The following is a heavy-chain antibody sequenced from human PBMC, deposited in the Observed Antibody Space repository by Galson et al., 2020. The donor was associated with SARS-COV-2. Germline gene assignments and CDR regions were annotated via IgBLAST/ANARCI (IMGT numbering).Heavy chain of an antibody. CDR3: AKCLSVHTYDYLDS. CDR2: ISSDGAST. CDR1: GFAITDYA. V-gene: IGHV3-64D*06. J-gene: IGHJ4*02. D-gene: IGHD2-8*01. Sequence: GESLKISCSTSGFAITDYALHWVRQDPGKGLEHVSAISSDGASTYYADSVRGRFTILRDLSNNTLSLLMSSLRPEDTAVYFCAKCLSVHTYDYLDSWGQGTLVTVSS.